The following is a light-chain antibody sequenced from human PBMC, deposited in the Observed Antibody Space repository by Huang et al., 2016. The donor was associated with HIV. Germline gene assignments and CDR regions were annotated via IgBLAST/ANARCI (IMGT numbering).Light chain of an antibody. CDR3: QQYHSKPWT. V-gene: IGKV1-NL1*01. Sequence: DIQMTQSPSSLSASVGDRVTITCRASQGISNSLACYQQKAGKAPRLLLYATSKLESGVPSRFSGSGSGTHYVLTINTLQPEDFAIYYCQQYHSKPWTFCRGTKVDIK. CDR2: ATS. J-gene: IGKJ1*01. CDR1: QGISNS.